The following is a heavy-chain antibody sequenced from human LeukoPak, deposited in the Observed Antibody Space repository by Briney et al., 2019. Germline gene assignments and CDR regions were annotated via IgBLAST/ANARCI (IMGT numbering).Heavy chain of an antibody. D-gene: IGHD3-16*01. CDR1: GGSFSGYY. Sequence: PSETLSLTCAVYGGSFSGYYWSWIRQPPGKGLEWIGDINHSGSTNYNPSLKSRVTISVDTSKNQFSLKLSSVTAADTAVYYCARGDLGSFWFDPWGQGTLVTVSS. CDR3: ARGDLGSFWFDP. J-gene: IGHJ5*02. CDR2: INHSGST. V-gene: IGHV4-34*01.